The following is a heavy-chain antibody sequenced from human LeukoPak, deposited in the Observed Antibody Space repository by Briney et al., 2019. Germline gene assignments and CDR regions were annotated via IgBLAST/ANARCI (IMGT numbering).Heavy chain of an antibody. V-gene: IGHV5-51*01. CDR3: ARRNYYDVWFDP. D-gene: IGHD3-16*01. CDR2: IYPGGSET. CDR1: SYNFRNYW. Sequence: GESLKISCKASSYNFRNYWIGWVRQMPGKGLEWMGIIYPGGSETQYMPSFEGHVTISVDESTSTAYLQWSTLKASDTAMYYCARRNYYDVWFDPWGQGTLVTVSS. J-gene: IGHJ5*02.